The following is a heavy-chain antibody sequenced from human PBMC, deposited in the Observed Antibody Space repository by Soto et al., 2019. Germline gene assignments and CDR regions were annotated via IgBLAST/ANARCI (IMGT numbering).Heavy chain of an antibody. CDR1: GDSVSSNSAA. J-gene: IGHJ6*02. V-gene: IGHV6-1*01. D-gene: IGHD1-20*01. CDR3: SRSITGTTAYYYGMYV. CDR2: TYYRSKWYN. Sequence: SHTLSLTCAISGDSVSSNSAAWNWIRQSPSRGLEWLGRTYYRSKWYNDYAVSVKSRITINPDTSKNQFSLQLNSVTPEDTAVDYCSRSITGTTAYYYGMYVCGQGTTVTVSS.